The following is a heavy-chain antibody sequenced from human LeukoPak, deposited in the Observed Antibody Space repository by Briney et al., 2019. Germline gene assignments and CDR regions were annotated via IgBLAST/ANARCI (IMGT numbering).Heavy chain of an antibody. CDR3: ARGTPEYDY. V-gene: IGHV3-7*03. Sequence: GGSLRLSCAASGFTFRNYWMSWVRQAPGTGLEWVANIKQDGSDRNYVTSVRGRFTISRDNAESSLFLQMNSLRAEDTAVYYCARGTPEYDYWGRGTLVTVSS. CDR2: IKQDGSDR. D-gene: IGHD6-6*01. CDR1: GFTFRNYW. J-gene: IGHJ4*02.